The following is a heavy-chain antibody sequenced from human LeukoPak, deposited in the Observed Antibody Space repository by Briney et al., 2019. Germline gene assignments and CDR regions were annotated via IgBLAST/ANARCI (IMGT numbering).Heavy chain of an antibody. CDR2: INPSGGST. D-gene: IGHD3-22*01. Sequence: VASVKVSCKASGYTFTSYYMHWVRQAPGQGLEWMGIINPSGGSTSYAQKFQGRVTMTRDMSTSTVYMELSSLRSEDTAVYYCARDGYYYDSSGYYYGTSSKWWYFDLWGRGTLVTVSS. V-gene: IGHV1-46*01. J-gene: IGHJ2*01. CDR1: GYTFTSYY. CDR3: ARDGYYYDSSGYYYGTSSKWWYFDL.